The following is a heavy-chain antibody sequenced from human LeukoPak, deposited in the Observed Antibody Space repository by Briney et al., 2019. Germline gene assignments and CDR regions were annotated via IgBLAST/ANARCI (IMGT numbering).Heavy chain of an antibody. CDR2: ISSSGSTI. CDR1: GFXFSSYE. J-gene: IGHJ4*02. V-gene: IGHV3-48*03. CDR3: ARDRGLDY. Sequence: PGGSLRLSCAASGFXFSSYEMNWVRRAPGKGLEWVSYISSSGSTIYYADSVKGRFTISRDNTKSSLYLQMNSLRAEDTAVYYCARDRGLDYWGQGTLVTVSS.